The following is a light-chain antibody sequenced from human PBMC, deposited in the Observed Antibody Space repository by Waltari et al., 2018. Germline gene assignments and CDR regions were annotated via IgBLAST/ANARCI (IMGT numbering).Light chain of an antibody. J-gene: IGKJ3*01. CDR1: QSVLYSSNNKNY. Sequence: DIVMTQSPDSLAVSLGERATINCKSSQSVLYSSNNKNYLAWYQQKPGQPPTLIIYWASTRESGVPDRFSGSGSGTDFTLTISSLQAEDVAVYYCQQYYSTPRFGPGTKVDIK. CDR3: QQYYSTPR. V-gene: IGKV4-1*01. CDR2: WAS.